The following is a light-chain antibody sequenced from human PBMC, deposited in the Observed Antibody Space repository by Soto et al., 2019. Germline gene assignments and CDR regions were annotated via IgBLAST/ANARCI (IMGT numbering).Light chain of an antibody. J-gene: IGKJ1*01. Sequence: EIVLTQSPATLSLSPGERATLSCRASQSIRSNYVAWYQQKPGQGPRLLIYGASSRATGIPDRFSGSGSGTDFTLTISRLEPEDFAVYYCQQYGSSPTWTFGQGTKVDIK. CDR1: QSIRSNY. CDR2: GAS. CDR3: QQYGSSPTWT. V-gene: IGKV3-20*01.